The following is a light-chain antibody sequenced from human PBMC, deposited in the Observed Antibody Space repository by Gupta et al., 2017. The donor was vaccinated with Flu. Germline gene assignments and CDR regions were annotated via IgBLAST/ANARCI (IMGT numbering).Light chain of an antibody. Sequence: QSVLTQPPSVSAAPGQMVTISCSGSRSNIGNNDVSWYQQLPGTAPKLLINNKNTRPSGSPDRFSGSKSGTSATLAITGLQTGDEADYYCEPWDNNLNHGPVLGTGTKVTVL. CDR3: EPWDNNLNHGPV. V-gene: IGLV1-51*01. CDR2: NKN. CDR1: RSNIGNND. J-gene: IGLJ1*01.